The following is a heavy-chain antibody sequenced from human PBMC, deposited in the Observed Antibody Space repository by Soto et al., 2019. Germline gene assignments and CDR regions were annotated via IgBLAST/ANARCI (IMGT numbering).Heavy chain of an antibody. CDR2: ISSNGGST. J-gene: IGHJ6*03. CDR1: GFTFSSYA. V-gene: IGHV3-64*01. CDR3: ARIAAAADYYYYYYLDV. Sequence: GGSLRLSCAASGFTFSSYAMHWVRQAPGKRLEYVSAISSNGGSTYYANSVKGRFTISRDNSKNTLYLQMGSLRAEDMAVYYCARIAAAADYYYYYYLDVWGQGTSVTVSS. D-gene: IGHD6-13*01.